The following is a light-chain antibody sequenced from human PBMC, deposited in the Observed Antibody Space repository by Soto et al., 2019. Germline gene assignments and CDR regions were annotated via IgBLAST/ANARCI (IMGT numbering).Light chain of an antibody. V-gene: IGLV3-25*03. CDR3: QSADSSGSYPVV. CDR2: KDN. J-gene: IGLJ2*01. Sequence: SYELTQPPSVSVSQGQTARITCSGDTLPKQYAHWYRQKPGQAPVLVISKDNERPSGIPERFSGSSSGTTVTLTISGVQAEDEADYYCQSADSSGSYPVVFGGGTKLTVL. CDR1: TLPKQY.